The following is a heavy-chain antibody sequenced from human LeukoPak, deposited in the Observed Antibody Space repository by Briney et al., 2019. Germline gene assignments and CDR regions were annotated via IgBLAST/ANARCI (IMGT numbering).Heavy chain of an antibody. D-gene: IGHD6-19*01. CDR2: IYPGDSDT. V-gene: IGHV5-51*01. CDR3: ARLSGKAVAGTGDNWFDP. J-gene: IGHJ5*02. CDR1: GYSFTSYW. Sequence: GESLKISCKGSGYSFTSYWIGWVRQMPGKGLEWRGIIYPGDSDTRYSPSFQGQVTNSADKPISTAYLQWSRLKASDTAMYYCARLSGKAVAGTGDNWFDPWGQGTLVTVSS.